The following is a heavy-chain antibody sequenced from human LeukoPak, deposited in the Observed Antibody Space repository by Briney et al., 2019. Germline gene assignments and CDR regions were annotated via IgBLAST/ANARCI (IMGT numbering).Heavy chain of an antibody. D-gene: IGHD3-22*01. CDR3: ARDSYENSFDY. CDR1: GFTFSGYA. Sequence: PGRSLRLSCAASGFTFSGYAMDWVRQAPGKGLEWLGVISYGGSNQYYADSVKGRFTISRDNSKDTLYLQMSSRRAEDTAVYYCARDSYENSFDYWGQGTLVTVSS. V-gene: IGHV3-30*15. J-gene: IGHJ4*02. CDR2: ISYGGSNQ.